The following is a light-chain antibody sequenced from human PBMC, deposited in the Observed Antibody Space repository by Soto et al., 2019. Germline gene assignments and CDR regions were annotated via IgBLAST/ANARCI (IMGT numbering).Light chain of an antibody. J-gene: IGLJ1*01. V-gene: IGLV2-11*01. Sequence: QSALTQPRSVSGSPGQSVTISCTGTSSDVGGYRYVSWYQQHPGKAPKLMIYDVTKRPSGVPDRFSGSKSGNTASLTISGLQAEDEADYYCCTYTGGPYVFGTGTKLTVL. CDR2: DVT. CDR1: SSDVGGYRY. CDR3: CTYTGGPYV.